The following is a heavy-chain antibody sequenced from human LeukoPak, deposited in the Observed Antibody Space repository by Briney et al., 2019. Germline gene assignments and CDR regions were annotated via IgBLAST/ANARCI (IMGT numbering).Heavy chain of an antibody. V-gene: IGHV1-69*13. Sequence: SVKVSCKASGGTFSSYAISWVRQAPGQGLEWMGGIIPIFGTANYAQKFQGRVTITADESTSTAYMELSSLRSEDTAVYYCAREESGGGNSSSYYWGQGTLVTVSS. CDR2: IIPIFGTA. D-gene: IGHD6-13*01. CDR1: GGTFSSYA. CDR3: AREESGGGNSSSYY. J-gene: IGHJ4*02.